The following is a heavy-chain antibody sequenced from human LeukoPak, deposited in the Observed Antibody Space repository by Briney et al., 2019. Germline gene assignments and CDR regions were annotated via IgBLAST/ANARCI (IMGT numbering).Heavy chain of an antibody. Sequence: GGSLRLSCAAPGFTFSSYAMHWVRQAPGKGLEWVAVISYDGSNKYYADSVKGRFTISRDNSKNTLYLQMNSLRAEDTAVYYCARLSSRRFPPTYSFDRRNYFDYWGQGTLVTVSS. D-gene: IGHD3-22*01. CDR3: ARLSSRRFPPTYSFDRRNYFDY. CDR2: ISYDGSNK. J-gene: IGHJ4*02. V-gene: IGHV3-30*04. CDR1: GFTFSSYA.